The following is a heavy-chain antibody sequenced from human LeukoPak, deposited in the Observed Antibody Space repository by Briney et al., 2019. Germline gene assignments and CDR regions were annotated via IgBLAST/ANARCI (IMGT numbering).Heavy chain of an antibody. D-gene: IGHD3-10*01. CDR2: IYTSGST. CDR3: ARLDRFGANYYYMDV. CDR1: GGSISSYY. J-gene: IGHJ6*03. V-gene: IGHV4-4*09. Sequence: SETLSLTSTVSGGSISSYYWSWIRQPPEKGLEWIGYIYTSGSTNYHPSLKSRVTISVDTSKNQFSLKLSSVTAADTAVYYCARLDRFGANYYYMDVWGKGTSVTVSS.